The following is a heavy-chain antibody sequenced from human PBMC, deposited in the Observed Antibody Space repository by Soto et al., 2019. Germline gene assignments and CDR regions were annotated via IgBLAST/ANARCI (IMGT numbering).Heavy chain of an antibody. Sequence: ASVKVSCKASGYTFTSYDINWVRQATGQGLEWMGWMNPNSGNTGYAQKFQGRVAMTRNTSISTAYMELSSLRSEDTAVYYCARVRYYYGSGSKTNWFDPWGQGTLVTVSS. CDR3: ARVRYYYGSGSKTNWFDP. V-gene: IGHV1-8*01. CDR1: GYTFTSYD. D-gene: IGHD3-10*01. CDR2: MNPNSGNT. J-gene: IGHJ5*02.